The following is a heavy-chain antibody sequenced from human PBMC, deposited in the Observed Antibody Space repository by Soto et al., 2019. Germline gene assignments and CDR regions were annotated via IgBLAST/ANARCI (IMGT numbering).Heavy chain of an antibody. CDR3: ARKIAVSGHDAFDV. CDR1: GYSISSSHW. J-gene: IGHJ3*01. D-gene: IGHD6-19*01. Sequence: PSETLSLTCAVSGYSISSSHWWVWFRQPPGKGLEWIGYIYYSGTTYYNPSLMSRVTMLVDTSKNQLSLRLSSVTAVDTAVYYCARKIAVSGHDAFDVWGQGTMVT. V-gene: IGHV4-28*01. CDR2: IYYSGTT.